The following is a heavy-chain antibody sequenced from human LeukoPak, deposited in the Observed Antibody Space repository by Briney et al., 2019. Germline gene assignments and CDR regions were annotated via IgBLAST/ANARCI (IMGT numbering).Heavy chain of an antibody. Sequence: SETLSLTCTVSGGSISSSSYYWGWIRQPPGKGPEWIRSIYYSGSTYYNPSLKSRVTISVDTSKNQFSLKLSSVTAADTAVYYCARQVAVAGPRLDYWGQGTLVTVSS. CDR3: ARQVAVAGPRLDY. D-gene: IGHD6-19*01. CDR1: GGSISSSSYY. V-gene: IGHV4-39*01. J-gene: IGHJ4*02. CDR2: IYYSGST.